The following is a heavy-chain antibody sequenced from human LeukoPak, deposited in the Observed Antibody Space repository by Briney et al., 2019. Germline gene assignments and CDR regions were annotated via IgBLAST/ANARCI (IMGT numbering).Heavy chain of an antibody. V-gene: IGHV5-51*01. CDR2: IYPGDSET. J-gene: IGHJ4*02. CDR3: AGGREYNYGYFDY. Sequence: GESLKISCKGSGYRFTTFWVAWVRQMPGKGLEWIGIIYPGDSETRYSPSLQGQVTISADKSITTAYLQWSSLKASDTAMYYCAGGREYNYGYFDYWGQGTLVTVSS. D-gene: IGHD5-18*01. CDR1: GYRFTTFW.